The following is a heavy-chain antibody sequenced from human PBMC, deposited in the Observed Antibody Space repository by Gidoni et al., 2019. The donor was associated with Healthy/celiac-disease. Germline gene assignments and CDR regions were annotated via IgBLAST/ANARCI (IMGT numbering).Heavy chain of an antibody. CDR2: ISYDGSNK. Sequence: QVQLVESGGGVVQPGRSLRLSCSASGFTFSSSVMHWVRQAPGKGLEWVAGISYDGSNKYYADSVKGRFTISRDNSKNTLYLQMNSLRAEDTAVYYCARDGGPGIAAAGTSGYYYYYMDVWGKGTTVTVSS. D-gene: IGHD6-13*01. V-gene: IGHV3-30-3*01. J-gene: IGHJ6*03. CDR3: ARDGGPGIAAAGTSGYYYYYMDV. CDR1: GFTFSSSV.